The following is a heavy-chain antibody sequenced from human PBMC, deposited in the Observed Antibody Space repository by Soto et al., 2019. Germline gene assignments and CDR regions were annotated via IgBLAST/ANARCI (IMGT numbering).Heavy chain of an antibody. D-gene: IGHD6-13*01. J-gene: IGHJ4*02. CDR1: GGSISSYY. CDR2: IYYSGST. CDR3: ARELAAAAHDY. V-gene: IGHV4-59*12. Sequence: PSETLSLTCTVSGGSISSYYWSWIRQPPGKGLEWIGYIYYSGSTNYNPSLKSRVTISVDTSKNQFSLKLSSVTAADTAVYYCARELAAAAHDYWGQGTLVTVSS.